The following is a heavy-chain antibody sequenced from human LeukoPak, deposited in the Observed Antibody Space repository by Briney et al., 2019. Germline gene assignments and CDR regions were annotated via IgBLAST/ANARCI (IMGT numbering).Heavy chain of an antibody. CDR3: ARDLTATGGGYFDY. J-gene: IGHJ4*02. V-gene: IGHV4-59*01. Sequence: SETLCLTCTVSGGSISSYYWSWIRQPPGKGLEWIGYVYYSGSTNYNPSLKSRVTIPVDTSKNQFSLKLSSVTAADTAVYYCARDLTATGGGYFDYWGQGTLVTVSA. CDR1: GGSISSYY. D-gene: IGHD5-18*01. CDR2: VYYSGST.